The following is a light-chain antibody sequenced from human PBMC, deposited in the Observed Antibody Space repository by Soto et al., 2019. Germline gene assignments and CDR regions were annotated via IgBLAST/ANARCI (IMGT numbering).Light chain of an antibody. J-gene: IGKJ5*01. V-gene: IGKV3D-11*02. CDR1: QSVHNL. CDR2: GAS. CDR3: QQRSNWHPIT. Sequence: EFVLTQSPATLSLSPGYRSALSCKASQSVHNLLAWYQQKPVQAPRLLXYGASNRASGIPARFSGSGSGTDFTLTINSLEHEDFAAYYCQQRSNWHPITFGQGTRLEIK.